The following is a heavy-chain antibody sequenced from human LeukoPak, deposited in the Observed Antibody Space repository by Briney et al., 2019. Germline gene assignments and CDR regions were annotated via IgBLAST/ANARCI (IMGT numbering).Heavy chain of an antibody. Sequence: PGGSLRLSCAASGFTFSSYGMHWVRQAPGKGLEWVAVIWYDGSNKYYADSVKGRFTISRDNSKNTLYLQMNSLRAEDTAVYYCARAGYYDSSGYYYGYFQHWGQGTLVTVSS. D-gene: IGHD3-22*01. J-gene: IGHJ1*01. CDR1: GFTFSSYG. CDR2: IWYDGSNK. V-gene: IGHV3-33*01. CDR3: ARAGYYDSSGYYYGYFQH.